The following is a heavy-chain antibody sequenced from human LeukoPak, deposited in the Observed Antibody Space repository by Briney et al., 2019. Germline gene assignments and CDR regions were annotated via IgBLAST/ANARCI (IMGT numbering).Heavy chain of an antibody. CDR3: ARVEMATISDSHYYYYYYMDV. Sequence: SETLSLTCTVSGGCISSYYWSWIRQPAGKGLEWIGRIYTSGSTNYNPSLKGRVTMSVDTSKNQISLKLSSVTAADTAVYYCARVEMATISDSHYYYYYYMDVWGKGTTVTVSS. V-gene: IGHV4-4*07. J-gene: IGHJ6*03. CDR1: GGCISSYY. CDR2: IYTSGST. D-gene: IGHD5-24*01.